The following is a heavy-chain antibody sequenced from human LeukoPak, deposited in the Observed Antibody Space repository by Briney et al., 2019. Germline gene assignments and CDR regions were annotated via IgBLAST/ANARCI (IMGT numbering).Heavy chain of an antibody. D-gene: IGHD3-22*01. CDR2: INPNSGGT. J-gene: IGHJ4*02. Sequence: ASVKVSCKASGYTFTGYYMNWVRQAPGQGLEWMGRINPNSGGTNYAQKFQGRVTMTRDTSIGTAYMELSRLGSDDTALYYFTRSKSYYDSSSYDYWGEGTLVTVSS. CDR3: TRSKSYYDSSSYDY. CDR1: GYTFTGYY. V-gene: IGHV1-2*06.